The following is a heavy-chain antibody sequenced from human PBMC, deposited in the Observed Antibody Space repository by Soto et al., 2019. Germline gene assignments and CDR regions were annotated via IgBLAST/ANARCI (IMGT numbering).Heavy chain of an antibody. Sequence: PGGSLRLSCAASGFTFSNFVMRWVRQTPGKGLEWVSTITGTGGDTYYTDSVKGRFTIYRDNSKNTLYLQMSSLRAEDTALYYCTTASSDRHHMDVWGQGTTVTVSS. CDR2: ITGTGGDT. V-gene: IGHV3-23*01. J-gene: IGHJ6*02. CDR1: GFTFSNFV. CDR3: TTASSDRHHMDV.